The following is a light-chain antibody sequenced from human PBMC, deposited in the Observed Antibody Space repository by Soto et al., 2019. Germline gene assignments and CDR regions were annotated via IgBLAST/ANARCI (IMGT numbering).Light chain of an antibody. CDR2: DAS. Sequence: DIQMTQSPSTLSASVGDRVTITCRASQNINNWLAWYQQKPGKAPKVLIYDASNLESGVPSRFSGSGSGTEVTLTISSLQPDDVATYYCQQYNSDFGQGTKVEIK. CDR1: QNINNW. V-gene: IGKV1-5*01. CDR3: QQYNSD. J-gene: IGKJ1*01.